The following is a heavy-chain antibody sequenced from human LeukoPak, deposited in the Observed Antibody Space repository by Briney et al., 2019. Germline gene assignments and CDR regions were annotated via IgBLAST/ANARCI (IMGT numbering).Heavy chain of an antibody. CDR2: IFPDGRT. V-gene: IGHV3-53*01. Sequence: GGSLRLSCAASGLTVTDNYFSWVRQAPGKGLEWVSVIFPDGRTYHADSVKGRFTISRDRPKNTLLLQMNSLRADDTALYHCARTNTVYGDFDYWGQGILVTVSS. J-gene: IGHJ4*02. CDR3: ARTNTVYGDFDY. CDR1: GLTVTDNY. D-gene: IGHD2/OR15-2a*01.